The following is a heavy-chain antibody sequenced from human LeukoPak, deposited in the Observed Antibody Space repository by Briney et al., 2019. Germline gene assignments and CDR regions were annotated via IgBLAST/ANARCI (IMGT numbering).Heavy chain of an antibody. V-gene: IGHV3-23*01. D-gene: IGHD3-9*01. Sequence: PGGSLRLSCAASEFTFSSYAMSWVRQAPGKGLEWASAISGSGGSTYYADSVKGRFTNSRDNSKNTLYLQMNRLRADDTAVYSCAKDTRYFDWFTAFDIWGQGTMVTVSS. CDR1: EFTFSSYA. CDR2: ISGSGGST. J-gene: IGHJ3*02. CDR3: AKDTRYFDWFTAFDI.